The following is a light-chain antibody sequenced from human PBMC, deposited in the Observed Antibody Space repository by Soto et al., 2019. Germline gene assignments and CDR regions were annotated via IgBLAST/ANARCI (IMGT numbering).Light chain of an antibody. J-gene: IGKJ1*01. CDR3: QQYSSYWT. CDR1: QSNSSW. V-gene: IGKV1-5*03. Sequence: DIHMTQSRSPQPPSLVERLVITCRASQSNSSWLAWCQQKPGRAPKLLIYKASNLESGVPSRFSGSGSGTEFTLTISSLQPDDFATYHCQQYSSYWTFGQGTKVDIK. CDR2: KAS.